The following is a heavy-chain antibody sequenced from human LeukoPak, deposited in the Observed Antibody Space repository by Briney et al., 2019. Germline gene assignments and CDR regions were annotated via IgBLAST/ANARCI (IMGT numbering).Heavy chain of an antibody. J-gene: IGHJ4*02. V-gene: IGHV3-23*01. CDR2: ISGSGVST. CDR1: GFTFTSYA. D-gene: IGHD1-26*01. Sequence: PGGSLRLSCAASGFTFTSYAMTWVRQAPGKGLEWVTSISGSGVSTYYADSVRGRFTISRDISKNTLYLQMDSLRAEDTALYYCAKTLVPSGIYHEDFFDYWGQGTLVTV. CDR3: AKTLVPSGIYHEDFFDY.